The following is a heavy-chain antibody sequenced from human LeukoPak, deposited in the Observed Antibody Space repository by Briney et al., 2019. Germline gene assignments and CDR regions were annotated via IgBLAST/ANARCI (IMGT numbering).Heavy chain of an antibody. J-gene: IGHJ5*01. V-gene: IGHV3-74*03. D-gene: IGHD6-19*01. CDR1: RFTFSGYW. CDR2: INSDGYSI. CDR3: TRAGYSSGFDS. Sequence: PGGSLRLSCAASRFTFSGYWMHWVRQAPGKGLVWVSRINSDGYSITYADSVKGRFTISRGNAKNTLYLQMNSLIAEDTAVYFCTRAGYSSGFDSWGQGTLVTVSS.